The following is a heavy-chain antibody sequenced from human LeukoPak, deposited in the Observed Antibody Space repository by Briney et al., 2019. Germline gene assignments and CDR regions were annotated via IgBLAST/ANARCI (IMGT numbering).Heavy chain of an antibody. CDR2: IIPIFGTA. Sequence: ASVKVSCKASGYTFTSYDINWVRQAPGQGLEWMGGIIPIFGTANYAQKFQGRVTITADESTSTAYMELSSLRSEDTAVYYCARDKLEYYYGSSWGQGTLVTVSS. CDR1: GYTFTSYD. V-gene: IGHV1-69*13. J-gene: IGHJ4*02. D-gene: IGHD3-10*01. CDR3: ARDKLEYYYGSS.